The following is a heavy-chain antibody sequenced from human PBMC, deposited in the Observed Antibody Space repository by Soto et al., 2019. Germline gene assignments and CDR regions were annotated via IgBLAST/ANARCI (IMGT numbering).Heavy chain of an antibody. V-gene: IGHV4-34*01. Sequence: QVQLQQWGAGLLKPSETLSLTCAVYGGSFSGYYWSWIRQPPGKGLEWIGEINHSGSTNYNPSLKSRVTISVDTSKNQFSLKLSSVTAADTAVYYCARGRGRGIAARRLFDYWGQGTLVTVSS. D-gene: IGHD6-6*01. CDR3: ARGRGRGIAARRLFDY. CDR2: INHSGST. CDR1: GGSFSGYY. J-gene: IGHJ4*02.